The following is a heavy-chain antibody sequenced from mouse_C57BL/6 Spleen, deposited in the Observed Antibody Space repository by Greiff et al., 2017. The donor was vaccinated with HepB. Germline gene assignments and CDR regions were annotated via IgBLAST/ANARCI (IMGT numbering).Heavy chain of an antibody. V-gene: IGHV1-82*01. D-gene: IGHD2-10*01. CDR3: ARYLLYYYAMDY. CDR1: GYAFSSSW. J-gene: IGHJ4*01. Sequence: VQVVESGPELVKPGASVKISCKASGYAFSSSWMNWVKQRPGKGLEWIGRIYPGDGDTNYNGKFKGKATLTADKSSSTAYMQLSSLTSEDSAVYFCARYLLYYYAMDYWGQGTSVTVSS. CDR2: IYPGDGDT.